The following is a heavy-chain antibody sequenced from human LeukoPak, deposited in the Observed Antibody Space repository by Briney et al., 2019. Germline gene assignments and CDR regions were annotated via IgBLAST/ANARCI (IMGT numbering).Heavy chain of an antibody. CDR3: ARGHDILTANWFDP. CDR2: INPNSGGT. CDR1: GYTFTGYY. D-gene: IGHD3-9*01. V-gene: IGHV1-2*02. Sequence: ASVKVSCKASGYTFTGYYMHWVRQAPGQGLEWMGWINPNSGGTNYAQKFQGRVTMTRDTSISTAYMELSRLRSDDTAVYYCARGHDILTANWFDPGAREPWSPSPQ. J-gene: IGHJ5*02.